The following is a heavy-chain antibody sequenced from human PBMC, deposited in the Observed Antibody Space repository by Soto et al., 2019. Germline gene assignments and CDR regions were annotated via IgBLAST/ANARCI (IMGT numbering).Heavy chain of an antibody. CDR2: IYYSGST. CDR1: GGSISSYY. V-gene: IGHV4-59*01. Sequence: SETLSLTCTVSGGSISSYYWSWIRQPPGKGLEWIGYIYYSGSTSYNPSLKSRVTISVDTSKNQFSLKLSSVTAADTAVYYCAREGPYCGGDCYQRDAFDIWGQGTMVTVSS. D-gene: IGHD2-21*02. J-gene: IGHJ3*02. CDR3: AREGPYCGGDCYQRDAFDI.